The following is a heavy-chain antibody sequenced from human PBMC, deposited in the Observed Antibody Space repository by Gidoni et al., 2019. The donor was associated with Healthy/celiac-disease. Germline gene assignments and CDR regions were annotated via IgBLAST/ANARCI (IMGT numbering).Heavy chain of an antibody. D-gene: IGHD1-1*01. CDR1: AFTFRSYG. V-gene: IGHV3-33*01. Sequence: QVQLVESGGGVVQPGRSLRLSCAASAFTFRSYGMHWVRQAPGKGLEWVAVIWYDGSNKYYADSVKGRFTISRDNSKNTLYLQMNSLRAEDTAVYYCAREDSRYKGWFDPWGQGTLVTVSS. CDR2: IWYDGSNK. CDR3: AREDSRYKGWFDP. J-gene: IGHJ5*02.